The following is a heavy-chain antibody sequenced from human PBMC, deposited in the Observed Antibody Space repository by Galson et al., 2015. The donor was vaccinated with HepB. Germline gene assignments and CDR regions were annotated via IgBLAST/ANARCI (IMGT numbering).Heavy chain of an antibody. J-gene: IGHJ6*02. CDR1: GYTFTSYY. D-gene: IGHD3-22*01. V-gene: IGHV1-46*01. Sequence: QSGAEVKKPGESLKISCKASGYTFTSYYMHWVRQAPGQGLEWMGIINPSGGSTSYAQKLQGRVTMTRDTSTSTVYMELSSLRSEDTAVYYCARDVRYYDSSVPRRHGMDVWGQGTTVTVSS. CDR3: ARDVRYYDSSVPRRHGMDV. CDR2: INPSGGST.